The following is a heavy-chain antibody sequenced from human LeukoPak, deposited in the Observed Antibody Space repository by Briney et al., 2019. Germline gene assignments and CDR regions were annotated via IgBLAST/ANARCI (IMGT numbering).Heavy chain of an antibody. CDR3: AILSGSYSAFDI. D-gene: IGHD1-26*01. CDR1: GFTFDDYA. CDR2: ISWNSGSI. J-gene: IGHJ3*02. Sequence: SLRLSCAASGFTFDDYAMHWVRQAPGKGLEWVSGISWNSGSIGYADSVKGRFTISRDNAKNSLYLQMNSLRAEDMALYYCAILSGSYSAFDIWGQGTMVTVSS. V-gene: IGHV3-9*03.